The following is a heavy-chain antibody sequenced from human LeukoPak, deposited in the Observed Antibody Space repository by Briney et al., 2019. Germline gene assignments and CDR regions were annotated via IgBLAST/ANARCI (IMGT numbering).Heavy chain of an antibody. Sequence: SETLSLTCTVSGGSISSGGYYWSWIRQPPGKVLEWIGYIYYSGSTYYNPSLKSRVTISVDTSKNQFSLKLSSVTAADTAVYYCARPRSGSSGLDFDYWGQGTLVTVSS. D-gene: IGHD3-10*01. J-gene: IGHJ4*02. CDR3: ARPRSGSSGLDFDY. V-gene: IGHV4-31*03. CDR2: IYYSGST. CDR1: GGSISSGGYY.